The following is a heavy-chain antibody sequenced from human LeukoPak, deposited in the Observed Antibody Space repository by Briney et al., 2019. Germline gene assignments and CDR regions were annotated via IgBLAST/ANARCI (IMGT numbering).Heavy chain of an antibody. Sequence: SVKVSCKASGGTFSSYAISWVRQAPGQGLEWMGGIIPIFGTANYAQKFQGRVTITADESTSTAYMELSSLRSEDTAVYYCARETRSRYCSGGSCYPIDYWGQGTLVTVSS. V-gene: IGHV1-69*13. D-gene: IGHD2-15*01. CDR2: IIPIFGTA. CDR3: ARETRSRYCSGGSCYPIDY. J-gene: IGHJ4*02. CDR1: GGTFSSYA.